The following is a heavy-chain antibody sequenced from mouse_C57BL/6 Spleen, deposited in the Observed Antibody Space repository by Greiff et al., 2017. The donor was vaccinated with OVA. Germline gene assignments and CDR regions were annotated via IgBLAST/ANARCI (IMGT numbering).Heavy chain of an antibody. CDR1: GYTFTSYW. J-gene: IGHJ3*01. Sequence: QVQLQQPGAELVRPGSSVKLSCKASGYTFTSYWMHWVKQRPIQGLEWICNIDPSDSETHYNQKFKDKATLTVDKSSSTAYMQLSSLTSEDSAVYYCAGDYGSSFGFAYWGQGTLVTVSA. V-gene: IGHV1-52*01. CDR2: IDPSDSET. D-gene: IGHD1-1*01. CDR3: AGDYGSSFGFAY.